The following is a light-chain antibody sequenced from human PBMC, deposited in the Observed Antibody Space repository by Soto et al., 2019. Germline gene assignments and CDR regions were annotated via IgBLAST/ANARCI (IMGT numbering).Light chain of an antibody. CDR3: QVWDSSTVV. Sequence: YELTQPPSVSVSPGQTASITCSGDKLGNKYACWYQQKPGQSPVLVIYQDIKRPSGIPERFSGSNSGNTATLTISGTQAMDEADYYCQVWDSSTVVFGGGTKVTVL. CDR1: KLGNKY. CDR2: QDI. J-gene: IGLJ2*01. V-gene: IGLV3-1*01.